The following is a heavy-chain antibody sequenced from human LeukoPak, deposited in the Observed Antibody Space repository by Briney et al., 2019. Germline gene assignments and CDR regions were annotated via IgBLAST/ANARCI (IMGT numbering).Heavy chain of an antibody. CDR2: IIPIFGTA. V-gene: IGHV1-69*13. CDR3: ARPRYCSGGSCSKDWFDP. J-gene: IGHJ5*02. Sequence: SVKVSCKASGGTFSSYAISWVRQAPGQGLEWMGGIIPIFGTANYAQKFQGGVTITADESTSTAYMELSSLRSEDTAVYYCARPRYCSGGSCSKDWFDPWGQGTLVTVSS. D-gene: IGHD2-15*01. CDR1: GGTFSSYA.